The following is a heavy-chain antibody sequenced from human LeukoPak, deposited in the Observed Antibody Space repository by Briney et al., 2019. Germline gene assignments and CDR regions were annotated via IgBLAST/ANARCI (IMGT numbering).Heavy chain of an antibody. CDR3: AKYVVVVAATHYFDY. D-gene: IGHD2-15*01. J-gene: IGHJ4*02. CDR1: QFTFINYS. CDR2: ISGNSGST. Sequence: GGSLRLSCAASQFTFINYSMNWVRQAPGKGLEWVSAISGNSGSTYYADSVKGRFTISRDNSKNTLYLQMNSLRAEDTAVYYCAKYVVVVAATHYFDYWGQGTLVTVSS. V-gene: IGHV3-23*01.